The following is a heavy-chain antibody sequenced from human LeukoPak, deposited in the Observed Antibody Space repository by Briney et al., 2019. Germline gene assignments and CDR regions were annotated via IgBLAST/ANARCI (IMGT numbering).Heavy chain of an antibody. J-gene: IGHJ4*02. CDR2: ISYDGSNK. CDR1: GFTFSSYG. Sequence: GGSLRLSCGASGFTFSSYGMHWVRQAPGKGLEWVAVISYDGSNKYYADSVKGRFTIPRDNSKNTLYLQMNSLRAEDTAVYYCAKRPAQEISLFDYWGQGTLVTVSS. V-gene: IGHV3-30*18. D-gene: IGHD2-2*01. CDR3: AKRPAQEISLFDY.